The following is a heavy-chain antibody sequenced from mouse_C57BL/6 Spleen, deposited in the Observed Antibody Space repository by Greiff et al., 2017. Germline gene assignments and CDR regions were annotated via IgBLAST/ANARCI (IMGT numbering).Heavy chain of an antibody. CDR1: GYTFTSYW. CDR2: IYPSDSET. CDR3: ARSGVRRYYFDY. V-gene: IGHV1-61*01. J-gene: IGHJ2*01. D-gene: IGHD2-2*01. Sequence: QVQLQQPGAELVRPGSSVKLSCKASGYTFTSYWMDWVKQRPGQGLEWIGNIYPSDSETHYNQKFKDKATLTVDKSSSTAYMQLSSLTSEDSAVYYCARSGVRRYYFDYWGQGTTLTVSS.